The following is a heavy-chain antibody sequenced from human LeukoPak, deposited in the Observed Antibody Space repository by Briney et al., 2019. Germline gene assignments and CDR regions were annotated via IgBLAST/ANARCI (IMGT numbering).Heavy chain of an antibody. J-gene: IGHJ5*02. Sequence: GGSLRLSCAASGFTFSNYWMSWVRQTPGKGLEWVAEIKQDGSEKNYVDSVKGRFIISRDNTKSSLSLQMNSLRDEDTAVYYCARDKYMSGHVGSLFDPWGQGALVIVSS. CDR2: IKQDGSEK. V-gene: IGHV3-7*01. CDR1: GFTFSNYW. D-gene: IGHD1-1*01. CDR3: ARDKYMSGHVGSLFDP.